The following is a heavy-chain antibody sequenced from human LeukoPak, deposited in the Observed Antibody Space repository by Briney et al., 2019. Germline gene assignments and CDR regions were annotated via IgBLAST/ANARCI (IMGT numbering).Heavy chain of an antibody. CDR1: GFTFSSYA. CDR3: AKWGPHNWNQFHLYYFDY. V-gene: IGHV3-23*01. Sequence: GGSLRLSCAASGFTFSSYAMSWVRQAPGKGLEWVSAISDSGGTTYYANSVKGRFTISRDNSKNTLYLQMNSLRAEDTALYYCAKWGPHNWNQFHLYYFDYWGQGTLVTVSS. CDR2: ISDSGGTT. J-gene: IGHJ4*02. D-gene: IGHD1-20*01.